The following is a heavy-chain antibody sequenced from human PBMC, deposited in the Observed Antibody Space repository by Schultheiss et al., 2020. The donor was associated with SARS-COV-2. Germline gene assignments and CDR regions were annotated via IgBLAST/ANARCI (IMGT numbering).Heavy chain of an antibody. J-gene: IGHJ3*02. CDR1: GGSISSYY. V-gene: IGHV4-59*08. CDR3: ARHHWPYQAYAFDI. Sequence: SETLSLTCTVSGGSISSYYWSWIRQPPGKGLEWIGYIYYSGSTNYNPSLKSRVTISVDTSKNQFSLKLSSVTAADTAVYYCARHHWPYQAYAFDIWGQGTMVTVSS. CDR2: IYYSGST.